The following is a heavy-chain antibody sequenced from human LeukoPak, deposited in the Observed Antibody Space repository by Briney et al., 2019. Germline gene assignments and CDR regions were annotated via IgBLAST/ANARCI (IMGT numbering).Heavy chain of an antibody. CDR2: TYYRSKWYD. CDR3: ARDLGTSGWYTFDF. Sequence: SQTLSLTCAISGDSVSSKNGAWNWIRQSPSRGLEWLGRTYYRSKWYDEYADSVKGRITISPDTSKNQFSLHVYSVTPQDTAVYYCARDLGTSGWYTFDFWGQGTLVTVSS. J-gene: IGHJ5*01. D-gene: IGHD6-19*01. V-gene: IGHV6-1*01. CDR1: GDSVSSKNGA.